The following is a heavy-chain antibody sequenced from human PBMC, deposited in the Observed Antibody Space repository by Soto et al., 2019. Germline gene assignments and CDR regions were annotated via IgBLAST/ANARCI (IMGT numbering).Heavy chain of an antibody. CDR2: INSDGSST. CDR1: GFTFSSYS. CDR3: AREVYHNYDWYFDY. D-gene: IGHD5-12*01. Sequence: EVQLVESGGGLVQPGGSLRLSCAASGFTFSSYSMNWVRQAPGKGLEWVSRINSDGSSTSYADSVKGRFTISRDNAKNTVFLQMNSLRAEDTSVYYCAREVYHNYDWYFDYWGQGTLVTVSS. J-gene: IGHJ4*02. V-gene: IGHV3-74*02.